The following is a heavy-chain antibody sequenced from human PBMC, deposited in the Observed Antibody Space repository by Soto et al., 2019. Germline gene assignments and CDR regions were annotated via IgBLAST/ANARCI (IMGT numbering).Heavy chain of an antibody. Sequence: GESLKISCKGSGYSFTSYWIGWVRQMPGKGLEWMGIIYPGDSDTRYSPSFQGQVTISADKSISTAYLQWSSLKASDTAMYYCARLVGQWLVSDDAFDIWGQGTMVTVSS. CDR3: ARLVGQWLVSDDAFDI. CDR1: GYSFTSYW. V-gene: IGHV5-51*01. CDR2: IYPGDSDT. D-gene: IGHD6-19*01. J-gene: IGHJ3*02.